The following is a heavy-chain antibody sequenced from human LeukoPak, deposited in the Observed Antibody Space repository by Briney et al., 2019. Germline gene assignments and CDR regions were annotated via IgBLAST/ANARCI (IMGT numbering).Heavy chain of an antibody. V-gene: IGHV4-61*05. CDR2: IYYSGST. J-gene: IGHJ4*02. CDR1: GGSISSSSYY. Sequence: PSETLSLTCTVSGGSISSSSYYWGWIRQPPGKGLEWIGYIYYSGSTNYNPSLKSRVTISVDTSRNQFSLKLSSVTAADTAVYYCARALADGLDGYPAFDYWGQGTLVTVSS. D-gene: IGHD5-24*01. CDR3: ARALADGLDGYPAFDY.